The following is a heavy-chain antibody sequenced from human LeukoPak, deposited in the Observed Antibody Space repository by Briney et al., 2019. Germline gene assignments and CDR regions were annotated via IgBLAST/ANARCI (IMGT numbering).Heavy chain of an antibody. Sequence: SETLSLTCAVSGVPISSRSYYWGWIRQPPGKGLEWIGSMYFSGTTYYNPSLKSRVTISVHTPENHLSLKLTSVTATDTAVYYCARHLRFGSSALPRDVFDIWGRGTVVSVSS. CDR3: ARHLRFGSSALPRDVFDI. D-gene: IGHD1-26*01. CDR1: GVPISSRSYY. CDR2: MYFSGTT. V-gene: IGHV4-39*01. J-gene: IGHJ3*02.